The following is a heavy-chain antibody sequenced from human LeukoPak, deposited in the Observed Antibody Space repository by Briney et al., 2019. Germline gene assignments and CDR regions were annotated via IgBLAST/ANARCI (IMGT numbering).Heavy chain of an antibody. V-gene: IGHV4-59*01. Sequence: SETLSLTCTVSGGSISSYYWSWIRQPPGKGLEWIGYIYYSGSTNYNPSLKSRVTISVDTSKNQFSLKLSSVTAADTAVYYCARRRVGSGYSYFDYWGQGTLVTVSS. CDR3: ARRRVGSGYSYFDY. CDR2: IYYSGST. CDR1: GGSISSYY. J-gene: IGHJ4*02. D-gene: IGHD3-22*01.